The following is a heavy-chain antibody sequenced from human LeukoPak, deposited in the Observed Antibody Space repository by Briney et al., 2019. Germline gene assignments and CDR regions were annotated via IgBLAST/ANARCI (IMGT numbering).Heavy chain of an antibody. V-gene: IGHV4-38-2*02. J-gene: IGHJ4*02. D-gene: IGHD4-17*01. Sequence: SETLSLTCTVSGYSISSGYYWGWIRQPPGKGLEWIGSIYHSGSTYYNPSLKSRVTISVDTSKNQFSLKLSSVTAADTAVYYCARDDHGDNAFDYWGQGTLVTVSS. CDR2: IYHSGST. CDR3: ARDDHGDNAFDY. CDR1: GYSISSGYY.